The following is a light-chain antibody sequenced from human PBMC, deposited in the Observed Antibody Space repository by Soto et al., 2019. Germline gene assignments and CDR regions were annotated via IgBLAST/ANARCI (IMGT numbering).Light chain of an antibody. CDR3: QQYNSYSGT. V-gene: IGKV1-5*03. Sequence: DIQMTQSPSTLSASVGDRVTITCRASQSISIFLAWYQQKPGKAPKLLIYKASSLESGVPSRFSGSGSGTEFTLTISSLQPDDFATYLCQQYNSYSGTFGQGTKVDIK. J-gene: IGKJ1*01. CDR2: KAS. CDR1: QSISIF.